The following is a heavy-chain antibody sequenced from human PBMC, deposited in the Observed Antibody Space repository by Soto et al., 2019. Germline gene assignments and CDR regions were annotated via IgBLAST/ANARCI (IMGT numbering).Heavy chain of an antibody. V-gene: IGHV4-59*08. CDR2: IYYSGST. CDR3: ARQRDYGDYGAAFDI. Sequence: SETLSLTCTVSGGSISSYYWSWIRQPPGKGLEWIGYIYYSGSTNYNPSLKSRVTISVDTSKNQFSLKLNSVTAAYTALYYCARQRDYGDYGAAFDIWGQGTMVTVSS. J-gene: IGHJ3*02. CDR1: GGSISSYY. D-gene: IGHD4-17*01.